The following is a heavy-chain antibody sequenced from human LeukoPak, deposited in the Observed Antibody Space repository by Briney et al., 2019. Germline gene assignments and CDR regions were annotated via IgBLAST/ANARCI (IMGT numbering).Heavy chain of an antibody. J-gene: IGHJ3*02. D-gene: IGHD3-16*01. CDR2: IIPIFGTA. CDR1: GYTFTSYA. Sequence: SVKVSCKASGYTFTSYAISWVRQAPGQGLEWMGGIIPIFGTANYAQKFQGRVTITADESTSTAYMELSSLRSEDTAVYYCARDLKGGGAFDIWGQGTMVTVSS. V-gene: IGHV1-69*13. CDR3: ARDLKGGGAFDI.